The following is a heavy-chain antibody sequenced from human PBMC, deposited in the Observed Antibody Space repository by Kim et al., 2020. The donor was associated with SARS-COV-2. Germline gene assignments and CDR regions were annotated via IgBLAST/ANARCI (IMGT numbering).Heavy chain of an antibody. CDR2: ISTSVGKT. J-gene: IGHJ4*02. D-gene: IGHD6-13*01. Sequence: GGSLRLSCAASGFTFSSYAMSWVRQAPGKGLEWVSSISTSVGKTYYADSVQGRFTLSRDNSKNTLDLQMNSLRAEDTAVYYCAQLTAAGTNSWGQGTLVT. CDR1: GFTFSSYA. V-gene: IGHV3-23*01. CDR3: AQLTAAGTNS.